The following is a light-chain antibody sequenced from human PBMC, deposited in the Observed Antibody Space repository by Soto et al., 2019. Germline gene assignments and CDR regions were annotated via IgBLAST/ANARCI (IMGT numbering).Light chain of an antibody. V-gene: IGKV3-15*01. CDR3: QQYNNWPRT. Sequence: EIVMTQSPATLSVSPGERATLSRRASQSVSSNLAWYQQKPGQAPRLLIYGASTRATGIPARFSGSGSETEFTLTICSLQSEDFAVYYCQQYNNWPRTFGQGTKVDIK. CDR2: GAS. J-gene: IGKJ1*01. CDR1: QSVSSN.